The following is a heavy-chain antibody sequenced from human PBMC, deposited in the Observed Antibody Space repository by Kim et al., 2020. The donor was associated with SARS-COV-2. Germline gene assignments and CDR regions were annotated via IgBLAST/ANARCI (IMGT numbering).Heavy chain of an antibody. CDR3: ARTLVLSGYYGMDV. J-gene: IGHJ6*02. V-gene: IGHV3-33*01. D-gene: IGHD3-10*01. Sequence: YADSVKGRFTISRDNSETTLYLQMNSLRAEDTAVYYCARTLVLSGYYGMDVWGQGTTVTVSS.